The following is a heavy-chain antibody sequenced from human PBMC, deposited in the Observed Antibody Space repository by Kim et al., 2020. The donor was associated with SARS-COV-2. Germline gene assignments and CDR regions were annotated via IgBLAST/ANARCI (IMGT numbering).Heavy chain of an antibody. V-gene: IGHV3-15*01. CDR1: GFTFSNAW. J-gene: IGHJ3*02. Sequence: GGSLRLSCAASGFTFSNAWMSWVRQAPGKGLEWVGRIKSKTDGGTTDYAAPVKGRFTISRDDSKNTLYLQMNSLKTEDTAVYYCTTDGGSMVGTDAFDIWGQGTMVTVSS. CDR3: TTDGGSMVGTDAFDI. D-gene: IGHD2-21*02. CDR2: IKSKTDGGTT.